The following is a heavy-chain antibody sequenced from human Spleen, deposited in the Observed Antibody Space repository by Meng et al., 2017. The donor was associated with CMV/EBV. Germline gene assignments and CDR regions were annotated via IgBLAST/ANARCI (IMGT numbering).Heavy chain of an antibody. Sequence: ASGDTFKNYAVFWVRQAPGQGLEWMGGIKTTYGTPNYAQKFRDRLTITTDGSTSTVYMELTSLRFEDTAVYYCASGARGLVGSTLDYWGQGTLVTVSS. CDR2: IKTTYGTP. CDR3: ASGARGLVGSTLDY. V-gene: IGHV1-69*05. J-gene: IGHJ4*02. CDR1: GDTFKNYA. D-gene: IGHD2-15*01.